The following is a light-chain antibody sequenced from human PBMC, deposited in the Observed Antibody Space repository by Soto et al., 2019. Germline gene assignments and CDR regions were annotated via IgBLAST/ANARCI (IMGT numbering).Light chain of an antibody. J-gene: IGKJ4*01. CDR2: WAS. CDR3: QQYYSTPLT. V-gene: IGKV4-1*01. CDR1: QSIRNL. Sequence: MSKSRSTLSVSVQDRVTITCRASQSIRNLLAWYQQKPGQPPKLLIYWASTRESGVPDRFSGSGSGTDFTLTISSLQAEDVAVYYCQQYYSTPLTFGGGTKVDIK.